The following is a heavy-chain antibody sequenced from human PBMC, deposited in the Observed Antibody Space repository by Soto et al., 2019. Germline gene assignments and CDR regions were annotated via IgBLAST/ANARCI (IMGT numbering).Heavy chain of an antibody. CDR1: GFTVTSSA. J-gene: IGHJ5*02. D-gene: IGHD3-10*01. CDR2: IVVCSGNT. Sequence: ASVKVSCKASGFTVTSSAVQCVRQARGQRLEWIGWIVVCSGNTNYAQKFQERVTITRDMSTSTAYMELSSLRSEDTAGYYCAADVLWFGRTPRGRFDPWGQGTLVTVSS. CDR3: AADVLWFGRTPRGRFDP. V-gene: IGHV1-58*01.